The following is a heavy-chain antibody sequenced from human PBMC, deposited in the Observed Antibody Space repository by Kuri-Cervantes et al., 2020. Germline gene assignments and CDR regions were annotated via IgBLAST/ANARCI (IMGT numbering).Heavy chain of an antibody. D-gene: IGHD2-15*01. V-gene: IGHV1-69*05. CDR2: IIPIFGTA. Sequence: SVKVSCKASGGTFSSYAISWVRQAPGQGLEWMGGIIPIFGTANYAQKLQGRVTMTTDTSTSTAYMELRSPRSDDTAVYYCARDLAWVVVAAVWAVDAFDIWGQGTMVTVSS. CDR3: ARDLAWVVVAAVWAVDAFDI. CDR1: GGTFSSYA. J-gene: IGHJ3*02.